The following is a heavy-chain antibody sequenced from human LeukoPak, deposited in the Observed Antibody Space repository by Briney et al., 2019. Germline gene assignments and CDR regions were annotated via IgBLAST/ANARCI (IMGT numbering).Heavy chain of an antibody. V-gene: IGHV4-59*08. Sequence: PSETLSLTCTVSGGSISSYYWSWIRQPPGKGLEWIGYISYTGSTNYNPSLRSRVTISVDTSKNQFSLKLNSVTAADTAVYYCARLIVGATSWFDPWGQGTLVTVSS. D-gene: IGHD1-26*01. CDR2: ISYTGST. J-gene: IGHJ5*02. CDR1: GGSISSYY. CDR3: ARLIVGATSWFDP.